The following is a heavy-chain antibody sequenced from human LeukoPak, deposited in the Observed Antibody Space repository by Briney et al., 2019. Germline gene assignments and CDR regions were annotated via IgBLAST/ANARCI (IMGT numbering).Heavy chain of an antibody. V-gene: IGHV3-7*01. J-gene: IGHJ6*02. CDR1: GFTFSSYW. CDR2: IKQDGSEK. Sequence: GGSLRLSCAASGFTFSSYWMSWVRQAPGKGLEWVANIKQDGSEKYYVDSVEGRFTISRDNAKNSLYLQMNSLRAEDTAVYYCARGYCSSTSCHHYYYYGMDVWGQGTTVTVSS. D-gene: IGHD2-2*01. CDR3: ARGYCSSTSCHHYYYYGMDV.